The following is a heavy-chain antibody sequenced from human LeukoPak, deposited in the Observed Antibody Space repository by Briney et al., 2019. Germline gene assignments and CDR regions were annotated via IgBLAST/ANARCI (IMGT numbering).Heavy chain of an antibody. CDR2: ISTSSSYI. Sequence: GGSLRLSCAASGFTFSSYSMNWVRQAPGKGLEWVSSISTSSSYIYYADSVKGRFTISRYNSKNTLYLQMNSLRAEDTAVYYCARDPYSSGWSTFDYWGQGTLVSVSS. CDR3: ARDPYSSGWSTFDY. CDR1: GFTFSSYS. D-gene: IGHD6-19*01. V-gene: IGHV3-21*01. J-gene: IGHJ4*02.